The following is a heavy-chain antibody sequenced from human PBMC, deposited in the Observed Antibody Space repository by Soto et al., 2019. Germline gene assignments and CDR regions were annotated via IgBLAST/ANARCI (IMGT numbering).Heavy chain of an antibody. J-gene: IGHJ4*02. V-gene: IGHV6-1*01. CDR3: ARVGRDRLGISQHFDY. D-gene: IGHD7-27*01. Sequence: KQSQTLSLTCAISGDSVSSNSAAWNWIRQSPSRGLEWLGRTYYRSKWYNDYAVSVKSRITINPDTSKNQFSLQLNSVTPEDTAVYYCARVGRDRLGISQHFDYWGQGTLVTVSS. CDR2: TYYRSKWYN. CDR1: GDSVSSNSAA.